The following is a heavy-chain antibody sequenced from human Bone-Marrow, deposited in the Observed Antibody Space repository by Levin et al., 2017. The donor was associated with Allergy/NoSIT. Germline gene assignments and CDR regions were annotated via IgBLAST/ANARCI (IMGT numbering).Heavy chain of an antibody. CDR2: INTNSGHP. Sequence: GASVKVSCKASGYTFRSHAMNWVRQAPGQGLEWMGWINTNSGHPIYAQGFTGRFVFSLDTSVSTAYLQISSLKAEDTAVYYCARVRGPYDPLRGSFPDAFDIWGQGTMVTVSS. D-gene: IGHD3-16*01. J-gene: IGHJ3*02. V-gene: IGHV7-4-1*02. CDR1: GYTFRSHA. CDR3: ARVRGPYDPLRGSFPDAFDI.